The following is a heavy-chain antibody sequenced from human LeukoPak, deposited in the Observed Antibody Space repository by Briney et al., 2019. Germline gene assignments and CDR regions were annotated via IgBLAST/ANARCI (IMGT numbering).Heavy chain of an antibody. V-gene: IGHV1-24*01. J-gene: IGHJ6*02. CDR2: FDPEDGET. Sequence: ASVTVSCKVSGYTLTELSMHWVRQAPGKGLEWTGGFDPEDGETIYAQKFQGRVTMTEDTSTDTAYMELSSLRSEDTAVYYCATDPIAVAGHYYSYGMDVWGQGTTVTVSS. CDR3: ATDPIAVAGHYYSYGMDV. D-gene: IGHD6-19*01. CDR1: GYTLTELS.